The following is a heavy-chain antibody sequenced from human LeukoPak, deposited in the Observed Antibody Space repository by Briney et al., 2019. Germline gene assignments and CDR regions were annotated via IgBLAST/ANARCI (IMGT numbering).Heavy chain of an antibody. J-gene: IGHJ4*02. D-gene: IGHD6-19*01. Sequence: SETLSLTCTVSGGSISSSSYYWGWIRQPPGKELEWIGSIYYSGSTYYNPSLKSRVTISVDTSKNQFSLKLSSVTAADTAVYYCARRYSSGWYCAFDYWGQGTLVTVSS. CDR3: ARRYSSGWYCAFDY. CDR2: IYYSGST. CDR1: GGSISSSSYY. V-gene: IGHV4-39*01.